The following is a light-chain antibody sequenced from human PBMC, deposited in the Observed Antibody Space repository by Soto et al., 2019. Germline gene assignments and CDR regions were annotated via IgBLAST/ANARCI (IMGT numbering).Light chain of an antibody. CDR2: ASS. V-gene: IGKV3-15*01. J-gene: IGKJ1*01. Sequence: DIVGTQDPGKLALSTGERSILSCRAGQSVSSSYLAWYQQKPGQAPPLLIYASSIRASDFPARFSGSGSGTEFTLTISDLQSDDFAVYFCQQYTKCTPCTFGHGTKVDTK. CDR3: QQYTKCTPCT. CDR1: QSVSSSY.